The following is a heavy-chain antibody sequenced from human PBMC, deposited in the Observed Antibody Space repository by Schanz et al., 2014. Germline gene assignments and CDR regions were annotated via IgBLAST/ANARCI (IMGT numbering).Heavy chain of an antibody. Sequence: EVQLLESGGTLVRPGGSLRLSCAASGFTFSTYAMAWVRQAPGKGLEWISYITYNGGTIYYADSVKGRFTISRDNSKNSLYLQMNSLRAEDTAVYYCARIGGSVFDYWAQGTLVTVSS. V-gene: IGHV3-48*04. CDR2: ITYNGGTI. CDR1: GFTFSTYA. CDR3: ARIGGSVFDY. D-gene: IGHD3-10*01. J-gene: IGHJ4*02.